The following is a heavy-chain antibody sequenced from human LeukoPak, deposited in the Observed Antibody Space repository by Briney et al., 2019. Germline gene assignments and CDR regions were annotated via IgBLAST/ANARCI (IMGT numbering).Heavy chain of an antibody. D-gene: IGHD6-13*01. Sequence: SETLSLTCTVSGGSISNFYWSWIRQPAGQALEWVGRIYTSGSTNYNPSLKSRVTMSVDTSKNQFSLKLSSVTAADTAVYYCARETTGAGTARPFDYWGQGTLVTVSS. J-gene: IGHJ4*02. V-gene: IGHV4-4*07. CDR2: IYTSGST. CDR3: ARETTGAGTARPFDY. CDR1: GGSISNFY.